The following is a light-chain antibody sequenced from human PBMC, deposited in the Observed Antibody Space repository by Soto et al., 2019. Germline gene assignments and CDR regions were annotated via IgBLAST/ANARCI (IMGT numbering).Light chain of an antibody. V-gene: IGLV1-44*01. Sequence: QSVLTQPPSASGTPGQRFTISCSGSSSNIGSNTVNWYQQLPGTAPKLLIYSNNQRPSGVPDRFSGSKSGTSASLAISGLQSEDEADYYCAAWDDSLNGPNYVFGTGTKLTVL. J-gene: IGLJ1*01. CDR2: SNN. CDR1: SSNIGSNT. CDR3: AAWDDSLNGPNYV.